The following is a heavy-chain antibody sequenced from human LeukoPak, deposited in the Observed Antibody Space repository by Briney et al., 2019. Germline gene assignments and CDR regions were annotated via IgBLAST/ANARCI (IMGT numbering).Heavy chain of an antibody. CDR1: GGSFSGYY. CDR3: ARGQGLAAAGTLDY. Sequence: SETLSLTCAVYGGSFSGYYWSWIRQPPGKGLEWIGEINHSGSTNYNPSLKSRVTISVDTSKNQFSLKLSSVTAADTAVYYCARGQGLAAAGTLDYWGQGTLVTVSS. V-gene: IGHV4-34*01. J-gene: IGHJ4*02. CDR2: INHSGST. D-gene: IGHD6-13*01.